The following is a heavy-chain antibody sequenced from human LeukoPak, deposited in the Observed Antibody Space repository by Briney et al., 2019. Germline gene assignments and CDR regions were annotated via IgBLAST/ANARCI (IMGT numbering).Heavy chain of an antibody. CDR1: GFTFSSYW. CDR3: ARRSGSRFDY. J-gene: IGHJ4*02. Sequence: GGSLRLSCAASGFTFSSYWMSWVRQAPGKGLEWVAVIWYDGSNKYYADSVKGRFTISRDNSKNTLYLQMNSLRAEDTAVYYCARRSGSRFDYWGQGTLVIVSS. CDR2: IWYDGSNK. D-gene: IGHD3-3*01. V-gene: IGHV3-33*08.